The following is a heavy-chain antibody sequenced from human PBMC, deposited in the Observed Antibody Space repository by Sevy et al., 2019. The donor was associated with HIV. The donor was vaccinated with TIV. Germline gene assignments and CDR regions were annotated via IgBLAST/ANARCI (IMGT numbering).Heavy chain of an antibody. CDR1: GLSVSRNY. CDR2: IYAGGST. V-gene: IGHV3-53*01. J-gene: IGHJ3*02. D-gene: IGHD7-27*01. CDR3: AGQLGIGAFDI. Sequence: GESLKISCAASGLSVSRNYLSWVRQAPGKGQEWVSIIYAGGSTYYADSVKGRFTVSRDKAKNTLYYQMNSLRAEDTAVDYCAGQLGIGAFDIWGQGTMVTVSS.